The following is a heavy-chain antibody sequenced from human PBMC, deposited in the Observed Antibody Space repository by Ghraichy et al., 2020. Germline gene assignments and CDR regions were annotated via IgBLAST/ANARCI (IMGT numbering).Heavy chain of an antibody. CDR2: ISVYNGNT. V-gene: IGHV1-18*01. CDR3: ARPLGRANAFDI. J-gene: IGHJ3*02. CDR1: GYTFTSSG. D-gene: IGHD1-14*01. Sequence: ASVKVSCKASGYTFTSSGINWVRQAPGQGLEWMGWISVYNGNTNYAQKLQGRVTMTTDTSTTTAYMELRSLRSDDTAVYYCARPLGRANAFDIWGQGTMVTVSS.